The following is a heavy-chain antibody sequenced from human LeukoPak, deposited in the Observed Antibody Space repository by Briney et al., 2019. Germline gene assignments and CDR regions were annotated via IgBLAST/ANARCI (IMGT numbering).Heavy chain of an antibody. V-gene: IGHV1-2*02. J-gene: IGHJ4*02. Sequence: ASVKVSCKASGYTFTGYYMHWVRQAPGQGLEWMGWINPNSGGTNYAQKFQGRVTMTRDTSISTAYMELSRLRSDDTAVYYCARDMSGGRRSGRTYYFDYWGQGTLVTVSS. D-gene: IGHD6-19*01. CDR1: GYTFTGYY. CDR2: INPNSGGT. CDR3: ARDMSGGRRSGRTYYFDY.